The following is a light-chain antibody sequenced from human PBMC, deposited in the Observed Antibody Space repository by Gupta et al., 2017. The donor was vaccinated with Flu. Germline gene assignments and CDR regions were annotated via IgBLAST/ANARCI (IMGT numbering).Light chain of an antibody. Sequence: QSALTQPASVSGSPGQSITISCTGTRRDVGGFNYVSWYQQHPGKAPKLMIYDVSNRPSGVSNRFSGSKSGITASLTISGLQAEDEAAYYCSSYRSSSALALAFGGGTKLTVL. CDR1: RRDVGGFNY. CDR2: DVS. V-gene: IGLV2-14*03. CDR3: SSYRSSSALALA. J-gene: IGLJ2*01.